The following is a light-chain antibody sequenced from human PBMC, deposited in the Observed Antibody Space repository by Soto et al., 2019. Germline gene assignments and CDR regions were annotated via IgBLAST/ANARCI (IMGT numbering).Light chain of an antibody. CDR3: QQFNTPPLT. J-gene: IGKJ4*01. V-gene: IGKV1-13*02. Sequence: IQLTQSPSTLSASVGDRVTITCRASQGIGTALAWYHQRPGNSPDLLVYDASTLQSGDPSRFSGSGSETDFSITISGLQPEDFGHYYCQQFNTPPLTFAGGTMVEIK. CDR2: DAS. CDR1: QGIGTA.